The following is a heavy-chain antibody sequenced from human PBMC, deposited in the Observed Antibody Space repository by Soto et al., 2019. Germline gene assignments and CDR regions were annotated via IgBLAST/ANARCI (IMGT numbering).Heavy chain of an antibody. CDR3: ARKWGWYFDL. V-gene: IGHV4-59*08. D-gene: IGHD1-26*01. CDR2: IYYSGST. CDR1: GGSISSYY. Sequence: QVQLQESGPGLVKPSETLSLTCTVSGGSISSYYWSWIRQPPGKGLEWIGYIYYSGSTNYNPSLKRRVTISVDTSKNQCSLKLSSVPAADTAVYYCARKWGWYFDLWGRGTLVTVSS. J-gene: IGHJ2*01.